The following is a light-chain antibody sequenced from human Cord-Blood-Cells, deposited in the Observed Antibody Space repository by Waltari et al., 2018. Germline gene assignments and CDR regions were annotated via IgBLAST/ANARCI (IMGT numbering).Light chain of an antibody. J-gene: IGKJ4*01. CDR3: QQYNNWPPLT. Sequence: EIVMTQSPATLSVSPGARATLSCRASQSVSSNLAWYQQKPGQAPRLLIYGASTRATGIPARFSGSGSGTEFTLTISSLQSEYFAVYYCQQYNNWPPLTFGGGTKVEIK. CDR1: QSVSSN. CDR2: GAS. V-gene: IGKV3-15*01.